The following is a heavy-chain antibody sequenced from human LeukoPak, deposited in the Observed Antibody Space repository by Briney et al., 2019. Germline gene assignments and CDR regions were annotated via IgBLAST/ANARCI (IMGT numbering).Heavy chain of an antibody. CDR3: ARESETSGWYDY. D-gene: IGHD6-19*01. J-gene: IGHJ4*02. Sequence: GGSERLPCAVRVFILDIYAIQWLRQARGRGLVWVSFFSGCGGSTFYADSVRGRLTTSRDNTRKSLSLQMSSLGSEDPALYYCARESETSGWYDYWGQGTLLTVSS. V-gene: IGHV3-43*02. CDR2: FSGCGGST. CDR1: VFILDIYA.